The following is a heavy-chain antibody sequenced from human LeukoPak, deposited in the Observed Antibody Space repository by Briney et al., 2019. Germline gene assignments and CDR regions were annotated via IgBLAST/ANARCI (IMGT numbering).Heavy chain of an antibody. CDR1: GFTFTKHW. D-gene: IGHD3-16*01. V-gene: IGHV3-7*01. CDR2: IREDGNER. CDR3: ARGSSDYPGIDY. Sequence: GGSLRLSCVATGFTFTKHWMSWVRQSRGKGLECVAKIREDGNERHYVDSVKGRFTISRDNARNSLYLQMNSLRDEDTAVYYCARGSSDYPGIDYWGQGTLVTVSS. J-gene: IGHJ4*02.